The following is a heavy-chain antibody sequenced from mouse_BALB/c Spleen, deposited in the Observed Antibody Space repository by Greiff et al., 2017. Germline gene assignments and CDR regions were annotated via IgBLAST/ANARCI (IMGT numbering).Heavy chain of an antibody. CDR2: ISNLAYSI. V-gene: IGHV5-15*02. J-gene: IGHJ3*01. CDR1: GFTFSDYG. CDR3: ARDQGLRPFAY. Sequence: EVQLVESGGGLVQPGGSRKLSCAASGFTFSDYGMAWVRQAPGKGPEWVAFISNLAYSIYYADTVTGRFTISRENAKNTLYLEMSSLRSEDTAMYYCARDQGLRPFAYWGQGTLVTVSA. D-gene: IGHD2-4*01.